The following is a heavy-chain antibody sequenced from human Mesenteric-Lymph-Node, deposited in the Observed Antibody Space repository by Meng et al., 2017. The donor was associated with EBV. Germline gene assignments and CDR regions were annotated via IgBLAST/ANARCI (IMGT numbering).Heavy chain of an antibody. CDR3: ARGNTVTNPLDS. CDR2: MNPISGNT. D-gene: IGHD4-17*01. Sequence: VQLLRSGAGVRKPGASVKVSCKASGYTFTSYAMHWVRQATGQGLEWMGWMNPISGNTAYARKFLGRVTMTRDTSTGTAYMELSSLRSEDAAVYYCARGNTVTNPLDSWGQGTLVTVSS. V-gene: IGHV1-8*02. CDR1: GYTFTSYA. J-gene: IGHJ4*02.